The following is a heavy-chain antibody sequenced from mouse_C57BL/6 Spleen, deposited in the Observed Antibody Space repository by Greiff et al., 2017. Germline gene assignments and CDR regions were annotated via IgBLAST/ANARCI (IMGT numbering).Heavy chain of an antibody. V-gene: IGHV1-53*01. CDR2: INPSNGGT. J-gene: IGHJ3*01. CDR3: ARGDYGSSWFAD. D-gene: IGHD1-1*01. Sequence: QVQLQQPGTELVKPGASVKLSCKASGYTFTSYWMPWVKQRPGQGLEWIGNINPSNGGTNYNEKFKSKATLTVDKSSSTAYMQLSSLTSEDSAVFYCARGDYGSSWFADWGQGTLVTVSA. CDR1: GYTFTSYW.